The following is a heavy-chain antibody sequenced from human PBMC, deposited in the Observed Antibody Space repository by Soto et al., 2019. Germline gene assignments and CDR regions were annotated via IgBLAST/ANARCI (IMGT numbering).Heavy chain of an antibody. CDR1: GGSISSGVYY. CDR3: AREIYGGNSFDY. D-gene: IGHD2-21*02. Sequence: LSLTCTVSGGSISSGVYYRSWIRQHPGKGLEWIGYIYYSGSTYYNPSLKSRVTISVDTSKNQFSLKLSSVTAADTAVYYCAREIYGGNSFDYWGQGTLVTVSS. V-gene: IGHV4-31*03. J-gene: IGHJ4*02. CDR2: IYYSGST.